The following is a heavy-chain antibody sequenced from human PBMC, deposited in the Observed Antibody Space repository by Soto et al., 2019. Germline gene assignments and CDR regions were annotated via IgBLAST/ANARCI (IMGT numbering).Heavy chain of an antibody. J-gene: IGHJ3*01. CDR3: ARHYGDDYGDLNDAFDV. CDR1: GDSISHYY. D-gene: IGHD4-17*01. Sequence: QVQLQESGPGLVKPSETLSLTCTVSGDSISHYYWSWIRQPPGKGLEWIGNIYSSGSTNYNPAPTSRVTISVDTSQNQFSLKLSSVTAADTAVYYCARHYGDDYGDLNDAFDVWGQGTMVTVSS. V-gene: IGHV4-59*08. CDR2: IYSSGST.